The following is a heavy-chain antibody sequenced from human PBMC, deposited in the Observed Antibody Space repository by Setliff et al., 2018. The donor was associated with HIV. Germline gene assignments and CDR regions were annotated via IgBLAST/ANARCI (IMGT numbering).Heavy chain of an antibody. D-gene: IGHD1-26*01. CDR1: GFTFSSYE. J-gene: IGHJ4*02. CDR3: VRELGMTSDF. Sequence: GGSLRLSCAASGFTFSSYEMNWVRQAPGKGLEWVSYISSSGSTIYYADSVKGRFTISRDNAKNSLYLQMNSLRAEDTAMYFCVRELGMTSDFWGQKTLVTVSS. V-gene: IGHV3-48*03. CDR2: ISSSGSTI.